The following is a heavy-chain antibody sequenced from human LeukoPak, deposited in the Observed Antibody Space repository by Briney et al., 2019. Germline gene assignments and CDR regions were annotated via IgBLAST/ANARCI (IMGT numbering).Heavy chain of an antibody. D-gene: IGHD4-17*01. CDR2: IIPIFGTA. Sequence: GASVKVSCTASGGTFSSYAISWVRQAPGQGLEWMGRIIPIFGTANYAQKFQGRVTITADESTSTAYMELSSLRSEDTAVYYCAREGVTVTTEMVWFDPWGQGTLVTVSS. J-gene: IGHJ5*02. CDR1: GGTFSSYA. CDR3: AREGVTVTTEMVWFDP. V-gene: IGHV1-69*13.